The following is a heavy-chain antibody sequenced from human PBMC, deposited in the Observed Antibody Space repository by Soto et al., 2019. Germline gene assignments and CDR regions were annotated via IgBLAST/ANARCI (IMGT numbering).Heavy chain of an antibody. CDR2: IYYSGST. J-gene: IGHJ4*02. CDR1: GGSISSGGYY. CDR3: ARGEAVAGVH. Sequence: QVQLQESGPGLVKPSQTLSLTCTVSGGSISSGGYYWSWIRQHPGKGLEWIGYIYYSGSTYYNPALKSRVTLSVDTSKNQFSLRLSSVTAADTAVYYCARGEAVAGVHWGQGTLVTVSS. V-gene: IGHV4-31*03. D-gene: IGHD6-19*01.